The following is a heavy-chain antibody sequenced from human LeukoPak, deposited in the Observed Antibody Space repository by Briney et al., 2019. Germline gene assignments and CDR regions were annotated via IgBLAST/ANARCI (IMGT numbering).Heavy chain of an antibody. Sequence: GGSLRLSCAASGFTLSSYSMNWVRQAPGKGLEWVSGITWNSGTIGYADSVRGRFTISRDNAKNSLHLQMNSLRAEDTALYYCAKNEGHYGSGGPFDYWGQGTLVTVSS. V-gene: IGHV3-9*01. CDR2: ITWNSGTI. CDR1: GFTLSSYS. D-gene: IGHD3-10*01. CDR3: AKNEGHYGSGGPFDY. J-gene: IGHJ4*02.